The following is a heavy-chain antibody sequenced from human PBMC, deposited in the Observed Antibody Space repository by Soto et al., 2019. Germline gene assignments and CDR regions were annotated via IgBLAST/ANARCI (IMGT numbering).Heavy chain of an antibody. J-gene: IGHJ6*02. CDR3: AAELGFGKLSVV. CDR1: GDTFKNCV. V-gene: IGHV1-69*01. CDR2: IVPLFGAT. D-gene: IGHD3-10*01. Sequence: QVQVVQSGVEVRRPGSSVKVSCKASGDTFKNCVISWVRQAPGQGLEWMGGIVPLFGATDFAQRFNGRLTITTDESTPTAYMELSRLRAEDTATYYCAAELGFGKLSVVWGQGTTVIVSS.